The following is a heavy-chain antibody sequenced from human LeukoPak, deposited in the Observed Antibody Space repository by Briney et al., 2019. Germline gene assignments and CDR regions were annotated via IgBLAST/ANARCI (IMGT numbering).Heavy chain of an antibody. CDR1: GFTFSSYS. Sequence: GGSLRLSCAASGFTFSSYSMNWVRQAPGKGLEWVSSISSSSSYIYYADSVKGRFTISGDNAKNSLYLQMNSLRAEDTAVYYCARLSMVRDSKGFDYWGQGTLVTVSS. V-gene: IGHV3-21*01. CDR2: ISSSSSYI. CDR3: ARLSMVRDSKGFDY. J-gene: IGHJ4*02. D-gene: IGHD3-10*01.